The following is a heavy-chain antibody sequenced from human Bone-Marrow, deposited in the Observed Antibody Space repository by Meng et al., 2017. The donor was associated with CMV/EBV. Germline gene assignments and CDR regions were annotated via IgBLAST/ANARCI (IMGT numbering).Heavy chain of an antibody. V-gene: IGHV1-69*02. CDR2: IIPLLGLV. CDR1: GGTFSSHT. Sequence: SVKVSCKASGGTFSSHTFSWVRQAPGQGLEWMGRIIPLLGLVNYAQKFQGRVTITADKSTSIAYMELSSLRFEDTAVYYCATGEKTGARGTFDIWGQGTVVTVSS. CDR3: ATGEKTGARGTFDI. J-gene: IGHJ3*02. D-gene: IGHD7-27*01.